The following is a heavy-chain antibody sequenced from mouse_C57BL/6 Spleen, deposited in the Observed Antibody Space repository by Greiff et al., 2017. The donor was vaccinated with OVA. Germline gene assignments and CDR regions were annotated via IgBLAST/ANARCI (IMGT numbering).Heavy chain of an antibody. J-gene: IGHJ1*03. CDR2: INPNNGGT. D-gene: IGHD1-1*01. Sequence: VQLQQSGPELVKPGASVKMSCKASGYTFTDYNMHWVKQSHGKSLEWIGYINPNNGGTSYNQKFKGKATLTVNKSSSTAYMELRSLTSEDSAVYYCARGPLLRSGYFDVWGTGTTVTVSS. V-gene: IGHV1-22*01. CDR3: ARGPLLRSGYFDV. CDR1: GYTFTDYN.